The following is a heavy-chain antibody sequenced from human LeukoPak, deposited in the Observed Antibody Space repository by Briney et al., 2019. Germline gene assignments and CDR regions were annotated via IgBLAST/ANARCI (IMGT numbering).Heavy chain of an antibody. V-gene: IGHV4-61*01. CDR1: GYSISSAYY. CDR3: AKVKGGYFYALDS. D-gene: IGHD5-12*01. Sequence: SETLSLTCTVSGYSISSAYYWGWIRQPPGKGLEWIGYIYYRGGTNYNPSLKSRVAISLDTSKNQFALSLSSVTAADTAVYHCAKVKGGYFYALDSWGQGTLVTVHS. CDR2: IYYRGGT. J-gene: IGHJ4*02.